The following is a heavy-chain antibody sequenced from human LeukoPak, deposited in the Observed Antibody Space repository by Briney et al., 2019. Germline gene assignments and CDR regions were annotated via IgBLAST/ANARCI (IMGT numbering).Heavy chain of an antibody. D-gene: IGHD5-24*01. Sequence: ASVKVSCKASGYTFTGYYVHWVRQAPGQGLEWMGWINPNSGGTSYAQKFQGRVTMTRDTSISTAYMELSRLRSDDTAVYYCARGEMWGYYFDYWGQGTLVTVSS. CDR3: ARGEMWGYYFDY. J-gene: IGHJ4*02. CDR2: INPNSGGT. CDR1: GYTFTGYY. V-gene: IGHV1-2*02.